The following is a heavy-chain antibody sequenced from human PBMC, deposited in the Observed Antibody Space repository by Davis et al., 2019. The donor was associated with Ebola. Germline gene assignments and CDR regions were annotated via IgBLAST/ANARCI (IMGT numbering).Heavy chain of an antibody. CDR3: ARAWGSRSEFDP. J-gene: IGHJ5*02. Sequence: ASVKVFCKASGYTFTSYAMHWVRQAPGQRLEWMGWINAGNGNTKYSQKFQGRVTITRDTSASTAYMELSSLRSEDTAVYYCARAWGSRSEFDPWGQGTLVTVSS. CDR1: GYTFTSYA. CDR2: INAGNGNT. D-gene: IGHD3-16*01. V-gene: IGHV1-3*01.